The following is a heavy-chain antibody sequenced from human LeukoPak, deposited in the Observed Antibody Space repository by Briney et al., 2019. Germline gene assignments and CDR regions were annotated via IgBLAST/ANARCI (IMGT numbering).Heavy chain of an antibody. CDR3: AKDRELLFAHCWFDL. CDR1: GFTSVTYA. V-gene: IGHV3-23*01. CDR2: ISISSVDS. Sequence: PGGSLRLSCAASGFTSVTYAMSWVRQAPGKGLEWVGGISISSVDSYYADSVKGRFSISRDDSKNTLYLQMDRLTDEDTAVYYCAKDRELLFAHCWFDLWGQGTLVTVSS. J-gene: IGHJ5*02. D-gene: IGHD3-10*01.